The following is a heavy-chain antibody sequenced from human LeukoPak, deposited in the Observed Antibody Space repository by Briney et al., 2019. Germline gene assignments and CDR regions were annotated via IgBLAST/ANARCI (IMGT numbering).Heavy chain of an antibody. V-gene: IGHV1-18*04. CDR1: GYTFTGYY. D-gene: IGHD3-9*01. CDR3: ARRYFDSLHAFDI. CDR2: ISAYNGNT. Sequence: ASVKVSCKASGYTFTGYYMHWVRQAPGQGLEWMGWISAYNGNTNYAQKLQGRVTMTTDTSTSTAYMELRSLRSDDTAVYYCARRYFDSLHAFDIWGQGTMVTVSS. J-gene: IGHJ3*02.